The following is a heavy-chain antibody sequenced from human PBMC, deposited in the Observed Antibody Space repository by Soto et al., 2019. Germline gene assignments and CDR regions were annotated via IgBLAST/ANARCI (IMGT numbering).Heavy chain of an antibody. V-gene: IGHV3-48*02. CDR2: ISSSSSTI. CDR1: GFTFSSYS. J-gene: IGHJ6*02. Sequence: SGGSLRLSCAASGFTFSSYSMNWVRQAPGKGLEWVSYISSSSSTIYYADSVKGRFTISRDNAKNSLYLQMSSLRDEDTAVYYCARDRGDYYYGMDVWGQGTTVTVSS. CDR3: ARDRGDYYYGMDV.